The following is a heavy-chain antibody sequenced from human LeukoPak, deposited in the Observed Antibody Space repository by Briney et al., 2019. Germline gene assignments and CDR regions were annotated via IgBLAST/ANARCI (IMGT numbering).Heavy chain of an antibody. J-gene: IGHJ4*02. CDR3: ARENTAMVAY. D-gene: IGHD5-18*01. V-gene: IGHV3-48*03. CDR2: ISSSGSTI. CDR1: GFTFSSYE. Sequence: VGSLRLSCAASGFTFSSYEMNWVRQAPGKGLEWVSYISSSGSTIYYADSVKGRFTTSRDNAKNSLYLQMNSLRAEDTAVYYCARENTAMVAYWGQGTLVTVSS.